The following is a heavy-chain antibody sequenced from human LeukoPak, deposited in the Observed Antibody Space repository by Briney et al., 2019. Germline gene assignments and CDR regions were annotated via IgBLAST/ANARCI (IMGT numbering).Heavy chain of an antibody. Sequence: SETLSLTCTVSGGSISSSSYYWGWIRQPPGKGLEWIGSIYYSGSPYYNPSLKSRVTLSVDTSKSRFSLKLSSATAADTAVYYCARPLAYAYCGGDCQGAFDIWGQGTMVTVSS. V-gene: IGHV4-39*07. CDR1: GGSISSSSYY. CDR2: IYYSGSP. D-gene: IGHD2-21*02. CDR3: ARPLAYAYCGGDCQGAFDI. J-gene: IGHJ3*02.